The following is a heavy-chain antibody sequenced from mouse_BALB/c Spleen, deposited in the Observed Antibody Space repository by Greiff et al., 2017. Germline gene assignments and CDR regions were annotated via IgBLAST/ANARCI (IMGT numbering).Heavy chain of an antibody. CDR2: INPYNGDT. V-gene: IGHV1-20*02. Sequence: EVKLQESGPELVKPGASVKISCKASGYSFTGYFMNWVMQSHGKSLEWIGRINPYNGDTFYNQKFKGKATLTVDKSSSTAHMELRSLASEDSAVYYCARGGYDYDDYYAMDYWGQGTSVTVSS. CDR1: GYSFTGYF. J-gene: IGHJ4*01. CDR3: ARGGYDYDDYYAMDY. D-gene: IGHD2-4*01.